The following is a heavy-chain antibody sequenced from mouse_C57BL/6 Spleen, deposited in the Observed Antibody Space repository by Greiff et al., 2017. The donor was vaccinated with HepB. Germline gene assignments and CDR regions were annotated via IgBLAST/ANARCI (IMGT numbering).Heavy chain of an antibody. CDR3: ARLGIYYDYDSAMDY. CDR2: IYPGDGDT. CDR1: GYAFSSSW. J-gene: IGHJ4*01. D-gene: IGHD2-4*01. Sequence: VKLQQSGPELVKPGASVKISCKASGYAFSSSWMNWVKQRPGKGLEWIGRIYPGDGDTNYNGKFKGKATLTADKSSSTAYMQLSSLTSEDSAVYFCARLGIYYDYDSAMDYWGQGTSVTVSS. V-gene: IGHV1-82*01.